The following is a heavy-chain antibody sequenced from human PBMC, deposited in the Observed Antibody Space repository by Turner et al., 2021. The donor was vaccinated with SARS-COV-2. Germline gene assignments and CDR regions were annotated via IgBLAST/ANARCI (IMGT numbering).Heavy chain of an antibody. D-gene: IGHD6-13*01. CDR3: ARTSKPAAGTSMDV. J-gene: IGHJ6*02. CDR1: GFSPSTSGMC. V-gene: IGHV2-70*15. Sequence: QVTLRESGPALVKFTQILILTCTFSGFSPSTSGMCASWVRQPPGKALEWLARIDWDDDSYYISSLKTRHAISKDTSKNQVVLTMTNMDPVDKATYYCARTSKPAAGTSMDVWGQGTTVTVSS. CDR2: IDWDDDS.